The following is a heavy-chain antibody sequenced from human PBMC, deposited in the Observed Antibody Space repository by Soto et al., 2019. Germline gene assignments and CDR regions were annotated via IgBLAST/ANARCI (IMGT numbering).Heavy chain of an antibody. CDR2: MYYSGST. V-gene: IGHV4-39*01. J-gene: IGHJ4*02. CDR1: GGSITTGSYF. D-gene: IGHD5-12*01. CDR3: ESQRNSGYDPYYFDY. Sequence: SETLSLTCTVSGGSITTGSYFWGWIRQPPGRGLEWIGNMYYSGSTYYNPSLKSRVIISVDTSKNQFSLKLSSVTAADTALYYCESQRNSGYDPYYFDYWGQGTLVTVYS.